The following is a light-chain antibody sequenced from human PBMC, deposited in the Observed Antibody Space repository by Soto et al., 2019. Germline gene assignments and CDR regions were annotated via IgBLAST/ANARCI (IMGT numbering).Light chain of an antibody. CDR3: QQYNNWLSWT. Sequence: ELVITHSPATLSVSPGERATLSCRASQSVSSNLAWYQQKPGQAPRLLIYGASTRATGIPARFSGSGSGTEFTLTISSLQSEDFAVYYCQQYNNWLSWTFGQGTKVDIK. CDR2: GAS. CDR1: QSVSSN. V-gene: IGKV3-15*01. J-gene: IGKJ1*01.